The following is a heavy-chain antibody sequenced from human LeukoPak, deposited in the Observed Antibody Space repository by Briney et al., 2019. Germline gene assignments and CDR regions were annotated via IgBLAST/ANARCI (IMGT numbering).Heavy chain of an antibody. D-gene: IGHD6-13*01. CDR3: ARDRYQGQQLAPFDY. Sequence: PSETLSLTCTVSGGSISSSSYYWGWIRQPPGKGLEWIGSIYYSGSTYYNPSLKSRVTISVDTSKNQFSLKLSSVTAADTAVYYCARDRYQGQQLAPFDYWGQGTLVTVSS. V-gene: IGHV4-39*07. CDR2: IYYSGST. J-gene: IGHJ4*02. CDR1: GGSISSSSYY.